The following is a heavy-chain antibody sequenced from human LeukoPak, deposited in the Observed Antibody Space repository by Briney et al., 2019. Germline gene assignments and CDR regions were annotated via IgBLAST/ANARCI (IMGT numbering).Heavy chain of an antibody. CDR1: GGSFCGYC. V-gene: IGHV4-34*01. J-gene: IGHJ6*02. Sequence: PETLSLICAVYGGSFCGYCGSWLRQPPGKGLECIGEINHSGSTNYNPSLKSRVTISVDTSKNHLSLKLSAVTAADTAVYYCARGAYFNGWLKYGMDVGGQGTTVTVSS. CDR3: ARGAYFNGWLKYGMDV. CDR2: INHSGST. D-gene: IGHD6-19*01.